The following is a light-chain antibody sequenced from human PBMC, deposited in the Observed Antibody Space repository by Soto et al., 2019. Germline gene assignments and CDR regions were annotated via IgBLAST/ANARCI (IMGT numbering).Light chain of an antibody. CDR2: DVS. CDR1: QNVNRW. J-gene: IGKJ1*01. CDR3: QQYNDYST. V-gene: IGKV1-5*01. Sequence: DIQMTQSPSTLSASVGDRVSITCRASQNVNRWLAWYQQKPGKAPNLLIYDVSTLESGVPSRFSGSGSETEFTLTISSLQPDDFATYYCQQYNDYSTFGQGTRWIS.